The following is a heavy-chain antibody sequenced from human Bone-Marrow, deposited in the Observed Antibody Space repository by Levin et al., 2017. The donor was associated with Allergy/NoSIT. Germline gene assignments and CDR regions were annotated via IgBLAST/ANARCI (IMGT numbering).Heavy chain of an antibody. CDR3: ARQGYCSSTSCYLGWFDP. J-gene: IGHJ5*02. D-gene: IGHD2-2*01. CDR2: IYYSGST. CDR1: GGSISSSSYY. Sequence: SETLSLTCTVSGGSISSSSYYWGWIRQPPGKGLEWIGSIYYSGSTYYNPSLKSRVTISVDTSKNQFSLKLSSVTAADTAVYYCARQGYCSSTSCYLGWFDPWGQGTLVTVSS. V-gene: IGHV4-39*01.